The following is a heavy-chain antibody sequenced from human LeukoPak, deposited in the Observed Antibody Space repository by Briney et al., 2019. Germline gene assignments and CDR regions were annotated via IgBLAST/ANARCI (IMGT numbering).Heavy chain of an antibody. Sequence: GRSLRLSCAASGFTFDDYAMHWVRQAPGKGLEWVSGISWNSGSTGYADSVKGRFTISRDNAKNSLYLQMNSLRAEDTALYYCAKDGYYYDSSGYYDYWGQGTLVTVSS. V-gene: IGHV3-9*01. CDR1: GFTFDDYA. D-gene: IGHD3-22*01. J-gene: IGHJ4*02. CDR2: ISWNSGST. CDR3: AKDGYYYDSSGYYDY.